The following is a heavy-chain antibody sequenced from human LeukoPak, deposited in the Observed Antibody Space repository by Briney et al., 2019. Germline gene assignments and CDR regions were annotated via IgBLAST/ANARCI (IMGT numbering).Heavy chain of an antibody. J-gene: IGHJ5*02. CDR1: GGSFSSSSYY. CDR3: ARHRGPWGYSYGTHGNWLDP. Sequence: KPSETLSLTCTVSGGSFSSSSYYWGWIRQPPGKGLEWIGSIYYSGSTYYNPSLKSRVTISVDTSKNQFSLNLISVTAADTAVYYCARHRGPWGYSYGTHGNWLDPWGQGTLVTVSS. V-gene: IGHV4-39*01. D-gene: IGHD5-18*01. CDR2: IYYSGST.